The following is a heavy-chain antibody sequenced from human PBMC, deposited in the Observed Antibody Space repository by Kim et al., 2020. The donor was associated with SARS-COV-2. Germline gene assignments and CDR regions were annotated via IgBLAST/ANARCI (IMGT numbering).Heavy chain of an antibody. D-gene: IGHD3-22*01. CDR1: GFTFSSYS. J-gene: IGHJ4*02. CDR2: ISSNSSYI. CDR3: ARDTDVCEIGLFDY. Sequence: GGSLRLSCAASGFTFSSYSMHWVRQAPGKGLEWVSSISSNSSYIYYADSVKGRFTISRDNAKNSLYLQMNSLRAEDTAVYYCARDTDVCEIGLFDYWGQGTLVTVSS. V-gene: IGHV3-21*04.